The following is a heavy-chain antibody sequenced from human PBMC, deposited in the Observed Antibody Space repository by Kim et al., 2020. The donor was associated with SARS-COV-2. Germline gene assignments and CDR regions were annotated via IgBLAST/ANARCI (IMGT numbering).Heavy chain of an antibody. CDR2: IYPGDSDT. Sequence: GESLKISCKGSGYSFTSYWIGWVRQMPGKGLEWMGIIYPGDSDTRYSPSFQGQVTISADKSISTAYLQWSSLKASDTAMYYCARRGYSGQYYYYGMDVWGQGTTVTVSS. CDR3: ARRGYSGQYYYYGMDV. D-gene: IGHD5-12*01. V-gene: IGHV5-51*01. J-gene: IGHJ6*02. CDR1: GYSFTSYW.